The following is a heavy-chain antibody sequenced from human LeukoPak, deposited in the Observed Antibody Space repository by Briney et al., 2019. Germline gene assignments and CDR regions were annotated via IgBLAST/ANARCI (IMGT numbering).Heavy chain of an antibody. J-gene: IGHJ4*02. CDR3: ARVGYRGYDYEDY. V-gene: IGHV4-34*01. CDR2: INHSGST. D-gene: IGHD5-12*01. Sequence: SETLSLTCAVYGGSFSGYYWSWIRQPPGKGLEWIGEINHSGSTNYNPSLKSRVTISVDTSKNQFSLKLSSVTAADTAVYYCARVGYRGYDYEDYWGQGTLVTVSS. CDR1: GGSFSGYY.